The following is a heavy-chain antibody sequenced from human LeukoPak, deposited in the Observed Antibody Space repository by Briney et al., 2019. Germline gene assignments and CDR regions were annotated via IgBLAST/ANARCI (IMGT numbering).Heavy chain of an antibody. CDR3: ACFIAAAGDDAFDI. D-gene: IGHD6-13*01. CDR2: INPNSGGT. CDR1: GYTFTGYY. J-gene: IGHJ3*02. Sequence: ASVKVSCKASGYTFTGYYMHWVRQAAGQGLEWMGWINPNSGGTNYAQKFQGRVTMTRDTSISTAYMELSRLRSDDTAVYYCACFIAAAGDDAFDIWGQGTMVTVSS. V-gene: IGHV1-2*02.